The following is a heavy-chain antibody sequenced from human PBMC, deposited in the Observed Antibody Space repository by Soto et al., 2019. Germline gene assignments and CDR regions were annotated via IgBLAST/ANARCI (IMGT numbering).Heavy chain of an antibody. Sequence: PGGSLRLSCAASGFTFDDYTMHWVRQAPGKGLEWVSLISWDGGSTYYADSVKGRFTIPRDNSKNSLYLQMNSLRTEDTALYYCAKDMEGMYSSGWYVFDYWGQGTLVTVSS. CDR2: ISWDGGST. CDR3: AKDMEGMYSSGWYVFDY. CDR1: GFTFDDYT. J-gene: IGHJ4*02. D-gene: IGHD6-19*01. V-gene: IGHV3-43*01.